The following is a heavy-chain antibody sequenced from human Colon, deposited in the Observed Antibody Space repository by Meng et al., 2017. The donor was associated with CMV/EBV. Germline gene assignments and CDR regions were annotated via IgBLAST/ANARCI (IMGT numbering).Heavy chain of an antibody. CDR2: IYYNGNT. Sequence: DDYYWSWIRQHPGKGLEWIGYIYYNGNTYYNSSLKTRATISVDTSKNQFSLRLTYVSAADTAVYFCARARYYFTEYGSYAGGWFDPWGQGTLVTVSS. D-gene: IGHD3-10*01. CDR3: ARARYYFTEYGSYAGGWFDP. J-gene: IGHJ5*02. V-gene: IGHV4-30-4*06. CDR1: DDYY.